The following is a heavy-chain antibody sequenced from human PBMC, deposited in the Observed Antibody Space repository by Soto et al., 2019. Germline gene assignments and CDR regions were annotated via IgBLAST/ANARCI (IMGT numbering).Heavy chain of an antibody. CDR2: PYSTGST. J-gene: IGHJ4*02. CDR1: VASIRSGDLY. D-gene: IGHD2-8*01. Sequence: QVQLHESGPGLVKPSQTLSLTCTVSVASIRSGDLYRAWIRLPPGKGLESIGHPYSTGSTDYDPSLKRRVLVSLDRPSKQFSLRLTSLTAADTAIYYCARMNGGHLDVWGQGGLVTVSS. V-gene: IGHV4-30-4*01. CDR3: ARMNGGHLDV.